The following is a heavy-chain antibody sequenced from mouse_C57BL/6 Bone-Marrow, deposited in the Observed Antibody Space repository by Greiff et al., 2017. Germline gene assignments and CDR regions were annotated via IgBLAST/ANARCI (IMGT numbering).Heavy chain of an antibody. Sequence: EVKLMESGPELVKPGASVKMSCKASGYTFNDYNMHWVKQSHGKSLEWIGYIKPNNGGTSYNQKFKGKATLTVDKSSSTAYMELRSLTSADSAVYYCARAGGQGYFDYWGQGTTLTVSS. CDR2: IKPNNGGT. CDR1: GYTFNDYN. D-gene: IGHD1-1*02. J-gene: IGHJ2*01. CDR3: ARAGGQGYFDY. V-gene: IGHV1-22*01.